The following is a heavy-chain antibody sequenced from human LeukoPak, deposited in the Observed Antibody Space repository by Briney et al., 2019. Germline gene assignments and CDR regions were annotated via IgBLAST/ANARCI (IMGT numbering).Heavy chain of an antibody. CDR3: ATHPDGSLSLGY. CDR2: ISSSGSHT. CDR1: GFSFSDYY. Sequence: GGSLRLSCVASGFSFSDYYMSWIRQAPGRGLEWVSYISSSGSHTNYADSVTGRFTISRNNAKKSLHLQMNSLRAEDTAVYHCATHPDGSLSLGYWGQGTLVTVSS. V-gene: IGHV3-11*03. J-gene: IGHJ4*02. D-gene: IGHD1-26*01.